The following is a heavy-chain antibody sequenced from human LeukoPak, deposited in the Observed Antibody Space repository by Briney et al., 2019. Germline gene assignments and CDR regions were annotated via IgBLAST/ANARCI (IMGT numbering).Heavy chain of an antibody. J-gene: IGHJ6*03. CDR1: GGSISSGGYY. CDR3: AISWGRYCSSTSCYNYYYYMDV. Sequence: SQTLSLTCTVSGGSISSGGYYWSWIRQHPGKGLEWIGYIYYSGSTYYNPSLKSRVTISVDTSKSQFSLKLSSVTAADTAVYYCAISWGRYCSSTSCYNYYYYMDVWGKGTTDTVSS. CDR2: IYYSGST. D-gene: IGHD2-2*02. V-gene: IGHV4-31*03.